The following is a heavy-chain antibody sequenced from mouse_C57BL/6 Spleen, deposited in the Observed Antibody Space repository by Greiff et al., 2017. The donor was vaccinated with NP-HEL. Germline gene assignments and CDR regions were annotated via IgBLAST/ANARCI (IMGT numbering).Heavy chain of an antibody. J-gene: IGHJ3*01. CDR2: IYPGSGST. CDR3: AREGLSTMVTTRFAY. Sequence: QVQLKQPGAELVKPGASVEMSCKASGYTFTSYWITWVKQRPGQGLEWIGDIYPGSGSTNYNEKFKSKATLTVDTSSSTAYMQLSSLTSEDSAVYYCAREGLSTMVTTRFAYWGQGTLVTVSA. CDR1: GYTFTSYW. D-gene: IGHD2-2*01. V-gene: IGHV1-55*01.